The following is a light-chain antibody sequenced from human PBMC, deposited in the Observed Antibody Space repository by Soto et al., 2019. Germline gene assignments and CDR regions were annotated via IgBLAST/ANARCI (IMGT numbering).Light chain of an antibody. CDR2: DAS. CDR3: QQRTNWPPPFT. CDR1: QNIASY. Sequence: EVVLTQSPATLSLSPGERATLSCRASQNIASYLAWYQQKPGQAPRLLIYDASNRATGIPDRFSGSGSGTDFTLTISSLEPEDFAVYYCQQRTNWPPPFTFGQGTRLEIK. J-gene: IGKJ5*01. V-gene: IGKV3-11*01.